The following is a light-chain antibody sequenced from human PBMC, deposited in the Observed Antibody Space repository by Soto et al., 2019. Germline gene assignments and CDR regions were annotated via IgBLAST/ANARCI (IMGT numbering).Light chain of an antibody. Sequence: QSVLTQPPSVSGAPGQGVTISCTGSSSNIGAGYDVHWYQQFPGAAPKLLIYANDKRPSGVVDRFSGSKSGTSASLAIAGLQAEDEDDYYCQSYDNSLSGSWVFGGGTKLTVL. CDR3: QSYDNSLSGSWV. V-gene: IGLV1-40*01. J-gene: IGLJ3*02. CDR2: AND. CDR1: SSNIGAGYD.